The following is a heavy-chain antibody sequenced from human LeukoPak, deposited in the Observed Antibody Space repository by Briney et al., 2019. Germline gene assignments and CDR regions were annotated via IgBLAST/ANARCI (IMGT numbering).Heavy chain of an antibody. CDR2: IYYSGST. Sequence: SETLSLTCTVSGGSISSSSYYWSWIRQPPGKGLEWIGYIYYSGSTNYNPSLKSRVTISVDTSKNQFSLKLSSVTAADTAVYYCARRSVVVGYYYMDVWGKGTTVTISS. V-gene: IGHV4-61*01. J-gene: IGHJ6*03. CDR3: ARRSVVVGYYYMDV. CDR1: GGSISSSSYY. D-gene: IGHD2-15*01.